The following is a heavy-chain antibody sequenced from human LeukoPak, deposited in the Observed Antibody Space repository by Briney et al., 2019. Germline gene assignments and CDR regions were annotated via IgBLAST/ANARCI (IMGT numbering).Heavy chain of an antibody. J-gene: IGHJ6*02. CDR2: VRGKTNNYAT. CDR3: PRPGKNQLQWQEGGDVDV. D-gene: IGHD1-1*01. CDR1: GFTFTGPS. Sequence: PGGSLTLSCAASGFTFTGPSIHWVRQTSGKGMEWVGRVRGKTNNYATEYAASVRGRFTISRDDSRNTAFLQMNNLSPEDTALYYGPRPGKNQLQWQEGGDVDVWGQGTTVTVSS. V-gene: IGHV3-73*01.